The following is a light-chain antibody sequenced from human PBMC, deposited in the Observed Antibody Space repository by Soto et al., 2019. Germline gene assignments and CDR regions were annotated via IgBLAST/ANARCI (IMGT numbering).Light chain of an antibody. V-gene: IGKV1-6*01. CDR1: QIIRND. Sequence: AIQMTQSPSSLSASVGDRVTITCRASQIIRNDLAWYQQKPGKAPQLLIYDSSNLQRGVPSRFSGSGSDREFSRTISSLQPEDFATYYCLQDFNYPLTVGQGTKLEI. J-gene: IGKJ2*01. CDR2: DSS. CDR3: LQDFNYPLT.